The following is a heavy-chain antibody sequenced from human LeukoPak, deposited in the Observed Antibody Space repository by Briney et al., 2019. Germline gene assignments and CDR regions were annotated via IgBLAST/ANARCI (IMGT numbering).Heavy chain of an antibody. CDR2: INPNTAGT. V-gene: IGHV1-2*02. CDR3: ATSDGDYTAGYHYYMRV. D-gene: IGHD4-17*01. CDR1: GYTFTVYY. J-gene: IGHJ6*03. Sequence: GASVKVSCKASGYTFTVYYFHWVRQAPGQGLEWMELINPNTAGTNYAQKFLGRVTLTWDTSISTAYMELNSLTSDDTAVYYCATSDGDYTAGYHYYMRVWGKGTSVTVSS.